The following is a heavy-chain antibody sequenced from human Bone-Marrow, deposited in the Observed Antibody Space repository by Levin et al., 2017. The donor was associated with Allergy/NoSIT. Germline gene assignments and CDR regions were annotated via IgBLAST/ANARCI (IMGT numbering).Heavy chain of an antibody. CDR2: IYPGDSDT. V-gene: IGHV5-51*01. CDR1: GYSFTSYW. D-gene: IGHD5-18*01. CDR3: ARLALVQREANAFDG. Sequence: GESLKISCRASGYSFTSYWIGWVRQMPGKGLECMGVIYPGDSDTRYSPSFRGQVTISADKSINTAYLQWSSLKASDTAIFYCARLALVQREANAFDGWGQGTVVTVS. J-gene: IGHJ3*01.